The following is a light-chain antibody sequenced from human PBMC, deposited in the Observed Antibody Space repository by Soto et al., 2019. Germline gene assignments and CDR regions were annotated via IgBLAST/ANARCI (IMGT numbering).Light chain of an antibody. Sequence: QSALTQPASVSGSPGQSITISCTGTSSDVGGYNYVSWYQQHPGKAPKLMIYEVSNRPSGVSNRFPGAKSGNTASLTISGLQAEGEADYYCRSYTSSSTRVFGGGTKLTVL. CDR3: RSYTSSSTRV. CDR2: EVS. J-gene: IGLJ3*02. V-gene: IGLV2-14*01. CDR1: SSDVGGYNY.